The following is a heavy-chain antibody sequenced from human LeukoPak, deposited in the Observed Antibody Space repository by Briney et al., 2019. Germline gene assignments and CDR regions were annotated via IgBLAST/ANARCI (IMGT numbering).Heavy chain of an antibody. D-gene: IGHD3-9*01. J-gene: IGHJ4*02. Sequence: GGSLRLSCAASGFTFSSYGMHWVRQAPGKGLEWVAVISYDGSNKYYADSVKGRFTISRDNSKNTLYLQMNSLRAEDTAVYYCASGLRYFDWSLLDYWGQGTLATVSS. CDR2: ISYDGSNK. V-gene: IGHV3-30*03. CDR3: ASGLRYFDWSLLDY. CDR1: GFTFSSYG.